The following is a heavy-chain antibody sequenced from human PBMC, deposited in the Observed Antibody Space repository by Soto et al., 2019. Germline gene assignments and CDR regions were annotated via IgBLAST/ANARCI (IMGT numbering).Heavy chain of an antibody. Sequence: ASVKVSCKASGYTFTSYGISWVRQAPGQGLEWMGWISAYNGNTNYAQKLQGRVTMTTDTSTSTAYMELRSLRSDDTAVYYCARDLVGYSSGWSGDAFDIWGQGTMVTVSS. CDR3: ARDLVGYSSGWSGDAFDI. CDR1: GYTFTSYG. D-gene: IGHD6-19*01. J-gene: IGHJ3*02. V-gene: IGHV1-18*01. CDR2: ISAYNGNT.